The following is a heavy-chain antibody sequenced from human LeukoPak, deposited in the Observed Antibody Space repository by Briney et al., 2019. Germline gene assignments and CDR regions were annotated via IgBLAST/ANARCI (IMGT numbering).Heavy chain of an antibody. Sequence: SETLSLTCTVSGGSISSYYWIWIRQPPGKGLEWIGYIYYSGSTNYNPSLKSRVTISVDTSKNQFSLKLSSVTAADTAMYYCARQAYTDFWNAFPFDPWGQGTLVTVSS. D-gene: IGHD3-3*01. CDR2: IYYSGST. V-gene: IGHV4-59*08. CDR1: GGSISSYY. CDR3: ARQAYTDFWNAFPFDP. J-gene: IGHJ5*02.